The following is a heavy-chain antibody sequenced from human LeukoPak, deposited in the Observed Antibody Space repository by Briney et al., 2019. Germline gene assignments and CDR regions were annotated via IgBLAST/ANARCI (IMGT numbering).Heavy chain of an antibody. V-gene: IGHV1-8*01. CDR2: MNPNSGNT. CDR3: ATTNYANYDFWSGYYTYYYYYMDV. Sequence: ASVKVSCKASGYTFTSYDINWVRQATGQGLEWMGWMNPNSGNTGYAQKFQGRVTMTRNTSISTAYMELSSLRSEDTAVYYCATTNYANYDFWSGYYTYYYYYMDVWGKGTTVTASS. D-gene: IGHD3-3*01. CDR1: GYTFTSYD. J-gene: IGHJ6*03.